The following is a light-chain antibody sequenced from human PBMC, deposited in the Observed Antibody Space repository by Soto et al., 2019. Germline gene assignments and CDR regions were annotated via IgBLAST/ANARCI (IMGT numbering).Light chain of an antibody. J-gene: IGKJ2*01. CDR1: QSISSY. V-gene: IGKV1-39*01. Sequence: DIQMTQSPSSLSASVGDRVTITCRASQSISSYLNWYQQKPGKAPKLLIYAASSLQSGVPSRFTSSGSGTEFTHTISSLQPEDFATYYCQQSYSTPYTFGQRTKLEIK. CDR2: AAS. CDR3: QQSYSTPYT.